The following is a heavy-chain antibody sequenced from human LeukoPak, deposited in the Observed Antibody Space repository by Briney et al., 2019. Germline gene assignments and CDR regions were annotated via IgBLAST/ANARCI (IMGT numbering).Heavy chain of an antibody. CDR3: ARDSSLLPGDEVEAFDI. CDR1: GGSISSYY. Sequence: PSETLSLACTVSGGSISSYYWSWIRQPPGKGLEWIGYIYYSGSTNYNPSLKSRVTISVDTSKNQFSLKLSSVTAADTAVYYCARDSSLLPGDEVEAFDIWGKGTMVTVSS. CDR2: IYYSGST. J-gene: IGHJ3*02. V-gene: IGHV4-59*01. D-gene: IGHD1-26*01.